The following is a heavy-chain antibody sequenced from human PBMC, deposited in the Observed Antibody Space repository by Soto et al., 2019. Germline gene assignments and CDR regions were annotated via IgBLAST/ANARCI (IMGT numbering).Heavy chain of an antibody. CDR1: GYTFSSYG. D-gene: IGHD2-21*02. CDR3: ARDQRVSLTAIRAFDL. CDR2: ISGYNGDT. V-gene: IGHV1-18*01. Sequence: QVQLVQSGAEVKRPGASVKVSCKASGYTFSSYGISWVRQAPGQGLEWMGWISGYNGDTKHAQSLQVRVTMTTDTSTNTAYMELRSLTSDDTAVYYCARDQRVSLTAIRAFDLWGPGTLLTVSS. J-gene: IGHJ2*01.